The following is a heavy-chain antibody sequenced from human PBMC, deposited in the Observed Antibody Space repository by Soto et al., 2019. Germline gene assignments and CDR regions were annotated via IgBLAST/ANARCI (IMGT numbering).Heavy chain of an antibody. D-gene: IGHD1-26*01. CDR1: GGTCSYC. CDR3: ARQGFSGSYYAY. CDR2: IIPLSGTT. V-gene: IGHV1-69*06. Sequence: QEQLVQSGAEVKNPGSSVKVSCKASGGTCSYCISWVRRAPGQGLEWMGGIIPLSGTTKSAQQFQGRVTMTADISTNTVYMELSSLRSGDTAVYYCARQGFSGSYYAYWGQGTLVTVSS. J-gene: IGHJ4*02.